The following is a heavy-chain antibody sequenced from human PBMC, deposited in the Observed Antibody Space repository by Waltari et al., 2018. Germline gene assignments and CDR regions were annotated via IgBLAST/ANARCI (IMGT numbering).Heavy chain of an antibody. V-gene: IGHV1-69*19. CDR3: AVHVASEHISLEDYDFCYYMEV. CDR1: GDTFSPYA. Sequence: QVQLVQTGAKVKKPGSSVKVSCKTSGDTFSPYAITWVRQAPGQGLEWVGGLRPILNMGDQSTKGQCRVSSPADDFARAAYSELGWLSAEDAAVYFCAVHVASEHISLEDYDFCYYMEVGGKGTTVTVSS. D-gene: IGHD2-21*01. J-gene: IGHJ6*03. CDR2: LRPILNMG.